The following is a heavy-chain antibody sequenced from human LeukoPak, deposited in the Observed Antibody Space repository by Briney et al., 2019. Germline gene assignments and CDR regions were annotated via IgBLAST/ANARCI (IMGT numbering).Heavy chain of an antibody. V-gene: IGHV3-53*01. J-gene: IGHJ3*02. CDR1: GFTVSSNY. CDR2: IYSCGST. CDR3: ARSKVPNDAFDI. Sequence: PGGSLRLSCAASGFTVSSNYMSWVRQAPGKGLEWVSVIYSCGSTYYADSVKGRFTISRDNSKNTLYLQMNSLRAEDTAVYYCARSKVPNDAFDIWGQGTMVTVSS.